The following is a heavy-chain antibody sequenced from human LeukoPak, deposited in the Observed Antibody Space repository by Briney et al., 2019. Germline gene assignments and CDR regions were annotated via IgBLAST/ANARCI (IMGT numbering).Heavy chain of an antibody. V-gene: IGHV3-30*03. CDR2: ISYDGSNK. J-gene: IGHJ4*02. CDR3: ATDSYVSGSYYRLFY. D-gene: IGHD3-10*01. Sequence: GGSLRLSCAASGFTFSSYGMHWVRQAPGKGLEWVAVISYDGSNKYYADSVKGRFTISRDNSKNTLYLQMNNLRAEDTAIYYCATDSYVSGSYYRLFYWGQGTLVTVSS. CDR1: GFTFSSYG.